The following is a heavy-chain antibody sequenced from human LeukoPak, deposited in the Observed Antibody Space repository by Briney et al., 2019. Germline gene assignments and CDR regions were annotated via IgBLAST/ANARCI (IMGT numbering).Heavy chain of an antibody. D-gene: IGHD1-26*01. CDR3: ARGIVAAKGADY. V-gene: IGHV3-48*01. CDR1: GFTFSSYG. Sequence: PGGSLRLSCTASGFTFSSYGMHWVRQAAGKGLEWVSYISTSSSSSSTIYYADSVKGRFTISRDNAKNSLYLQMNSLRAEDTAVYYCARGIVAAKGADYWGQGTLVTVSS. J-gene: IGHJ4*02. CDR2: ISTSSSSSSTI.